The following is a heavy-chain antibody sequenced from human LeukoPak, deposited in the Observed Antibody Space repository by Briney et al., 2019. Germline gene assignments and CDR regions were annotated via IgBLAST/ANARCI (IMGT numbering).Heavy chain of an antibody. Sequence: ASVKVSCKASSYTITSYGISWVRQAPGQGLEWMGWISAYNGNTNYAQKLQGRVTMTTDTSTSTAYMELRSLRSDDTAVYYCARDSIAAAGIFYYGMDVWGQGTTVTVSS. CDR1: SYTITSYG. CDR3: ARDSIAAAGIFYYGMDV. CDR2: ISAYNGNT. J-gene: IGHJ6*02. D-gene: IGHD6-13*01. V-gene: IGHV1-18*01.